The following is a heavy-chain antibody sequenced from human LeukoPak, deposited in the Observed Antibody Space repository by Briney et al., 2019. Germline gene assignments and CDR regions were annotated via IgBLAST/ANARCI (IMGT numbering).Heavy chain of an antibody. V-gene: IGHV3-15*01. CDR2: IKSKTDGGTT. CDR3: TTDRYDSSGYYYVKAFDI. CDR1: GFTFSNAW. D-gene: IGHD3-22*01. J-gene: IGHJ3*02. Sequence: PGGSLRLSCAASGFTFSNAWMSWVRQAPGKGPEWVGRIKSKTDGGTTDYAAPVKGRFTISRDDSKNTLYLQMNSLKTEDTAVYYCTTDRYDSSGYYYVKAFDIWGQGTMVTVSS.